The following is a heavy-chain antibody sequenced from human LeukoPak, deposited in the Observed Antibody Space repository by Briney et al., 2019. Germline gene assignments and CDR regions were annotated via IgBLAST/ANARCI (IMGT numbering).Heavy chain of an antibody. CDR3: GRGPQLDSYDAFDI. D-gene: IGHD5-18*01. CDR1: GGSFSGYY. J-gene: IGHJ3*02. V-gene: IGHV4-34*01. Sequence: SETLSLTCAVYGGSFSGYYWSWIRQPPGKGLEWIGEINHSGRTNYTPSLTSRVTLSVETCTNHFSLTLSSLTAPDTPLYYCGRGPQLDSYDAFDIWGQGAMVTVSS. CDR2: INHSGRT.